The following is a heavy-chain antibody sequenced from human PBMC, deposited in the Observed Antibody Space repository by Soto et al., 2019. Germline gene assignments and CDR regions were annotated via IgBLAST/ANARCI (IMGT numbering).Heavy chain of an antibody. CDR2: INPSGDST. Sequence: QVQLVQSGAEVKKPGASVKVSCKASGHTFTPFNMHWVRQAPGQGLEWMGIINPSGDSTTYAQKFQGRVSRTRDSSTTTVYMELSSLEYEDTAVYFGGRDAWGPDYWGQGTLVTVSS. D-gene: IGHD7-27*01. J-gene: IGHJ4*02. CDR1: GHTFTPFN. CDR3: GRDAWGPDY. V-gene: IGHV1-46*01.